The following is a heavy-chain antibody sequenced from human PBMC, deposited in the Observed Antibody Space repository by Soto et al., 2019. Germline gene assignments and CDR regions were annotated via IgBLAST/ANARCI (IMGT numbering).Heavy chain of an antibody. CDR3: ARVMPTELWFGDGFDY. CDR1: GYTFTGYY. V-gene: IGHV1-2*02. CDR2: INPNSGGT. D-gene: IGHD3-10*01. Sequence: QVQLVQSGAEVKKPGASVKVSCKASGYTFTGYYMHWVRQAPGQGLEWMGWINPNSGGTNYGQKFQGRVTMTRDTSIITAYMELSRLRSDDTAVYYCARVMPTELWFGDGFDYWGQGTLVTVSS. J-gene: IGHJ4*02.